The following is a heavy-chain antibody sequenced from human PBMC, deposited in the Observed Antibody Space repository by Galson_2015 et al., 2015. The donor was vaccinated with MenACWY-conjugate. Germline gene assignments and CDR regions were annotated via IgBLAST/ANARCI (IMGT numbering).Heavy chain of an antibody. V-gene: IGHV3-48*04. D-gene: IGHD4-17*01. CDR2: ITSSSSTI. CDR3: ARVGYGESVTPDDY. Sequence: SLRLSCAASGFSLSRYSMNWVRQAPGKGLEWISYITSSSSTIYYADSVKGRFTISRDNAKNSLYLQMNSLRAEGTAVYYCARVGYGESVTPDDYWGRGTLVTVSS. CDR1: GFSLSRYS. J-gene: IGHJ4*02.